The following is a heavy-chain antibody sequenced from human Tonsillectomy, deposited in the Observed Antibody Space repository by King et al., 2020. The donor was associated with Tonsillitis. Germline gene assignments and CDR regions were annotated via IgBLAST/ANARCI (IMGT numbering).Heavy chain of an antibody. V-gene: IGHV3-64*05. CDR1: GFNFNNYA. J-gene: IGHJ4*02. CDR3: VKDGHGVGDF. Sequence: VQLVESGGGLVQPGGSLRLSCSASGFNFNNYAMQWVRQAPGKGMEYVAATSKTGNNTFYGDSVKGRFTISRDNSKNTLYVQMSSLRVEDTAVYYCVKDGHGVGDFWGQGTLVTVSS. CDR2: TSKTGNNT. D-gene: IGHD4-17*01.